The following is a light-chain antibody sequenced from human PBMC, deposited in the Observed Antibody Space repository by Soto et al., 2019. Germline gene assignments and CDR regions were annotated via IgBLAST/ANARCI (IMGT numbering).Light chain of an antibody. CDR3: QQVYSTPRT. J-gene: IGKJ1*01. CDR1: QTISTY. Sequence: DIQMTQSPSSLSASVGDRVTLTCLASQTISTYLSWYQKKPGKAPKLLIFAASSLQSGVPSRFSGSGSGTDFTLTISSLQHEDIATYYCQQVYSTPRTFGQGTKVDIK. CDR2: AAS. V-gene: IGKV1-39*01.